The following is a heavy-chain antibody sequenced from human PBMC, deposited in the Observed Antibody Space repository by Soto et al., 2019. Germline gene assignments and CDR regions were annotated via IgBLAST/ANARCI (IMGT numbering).Heavy chain of an antibody. V-gene: IGHV3-48*01. CDR2: ISSSSSTI. CDR3: ARDAPPDDC. Sequence: GGSLGLSCAASGFTFSSYSMNWVRQAPGKGLEWVSYISSSSSTIYYADSVKGRFTISRDNAKNSLYLQMNSLRAEDTAVYYCARDAPPDDCWGQGTLVTVSS. CDR1: GFTFSSYS. J-gene: IGHJ4*02.